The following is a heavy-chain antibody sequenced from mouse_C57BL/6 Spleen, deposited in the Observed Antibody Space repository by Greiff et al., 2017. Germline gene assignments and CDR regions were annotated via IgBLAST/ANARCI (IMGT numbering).Heavy chain of an antibody. Sequence: DVKLQESGPELVKPGASVKIPCKASGYTFTDYNMDWVKQSHGKSLEWIGDINPNNGGTIYNQKFKGKATLTVDKSSSTAYMELRSLTSEDTAVYYCARYGYDAWFAYGGQGTLVTVSA. CDR1: GYTFTDYN. CDR3: ARYGYDAWFAY. D-gene: IGHD2-2*01. J-gene: IGHJ3*01. V-gene: IGHV1-18*01. CDR2: INPNNGGT.